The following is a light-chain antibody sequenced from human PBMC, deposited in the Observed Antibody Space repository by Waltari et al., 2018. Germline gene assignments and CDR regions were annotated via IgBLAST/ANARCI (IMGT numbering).Light chain of an antibody. CDR2: EVS. CDR1: ASHVGAYDF. J-gene: IGLJ1*01. Sequence: QSALTQPASVSGSPGQSIPLSCSGTASHVGAYDFVSWYQQHPGKAPHLIIYEVSNRPSGISNRFSASKSGNTASLTISGLQAEDEADYYCSSYTTSSAPGVFGTGTRVTVL. V-gene: IGLV2-14*01. CDR3: SSYTTSSAPGV.